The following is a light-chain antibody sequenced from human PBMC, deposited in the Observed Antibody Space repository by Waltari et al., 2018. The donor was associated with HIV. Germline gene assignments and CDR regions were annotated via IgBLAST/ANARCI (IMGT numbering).Light chain of an antibody. CDR2: QGY. J-gene: IGKJ2*01. CDR3: QQYDSCPDT. V-gene: IGKV1-5*03. Sequence: IQMTQSPSTLSASVGDRVTITCRASQKISSWLALYQQKPGKVPNLLIYQGYTFQGGVPSRFSGSGSGTECTLTINKLQSDDFGTYYCQQYDSCPDTVGPGTNLGIK. CDR1: QKISSW.